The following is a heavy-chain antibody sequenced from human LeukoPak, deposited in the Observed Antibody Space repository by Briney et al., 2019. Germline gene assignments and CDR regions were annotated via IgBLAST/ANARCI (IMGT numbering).Heavy chain of an antibody. J-gene: IGHJ4*02. Sequence: PSETLSLTCAVYGGSFSGYYWSWIRQPPGKGLEWIGEINHSGSTNYNPSLKSRVTISVDTSKNHFSLKRSSVTAADTAVYYCARDLWFGGEGGQGTLVTVSS. V-gene: IGHV4-34*01. D-gene: IGHD3-10*01. CDR2: INHSGST. CDR3: ARDLWFGGE. CDR1: GGSFSGYY.